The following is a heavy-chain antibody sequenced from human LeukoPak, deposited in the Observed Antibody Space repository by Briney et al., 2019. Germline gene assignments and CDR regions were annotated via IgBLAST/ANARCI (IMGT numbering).Heavy chain of an antibody. Sequence: SGGSLRLSCAASGFTFSSYAMHWVRQAPGKGLEWVAVISYDGSNKYYADSVKGRFTISRDNSKNTLYLQMNSLRAEDTAVYYCARGNGDYVFLYYYGMDVWGQGTTVTVSS. CDR2: ISYDGSNK. V-gene: IGHV3-30*04. CDR3: ARGNGDYVFLYYYGMDV. CDR1: GFTFSSYA. D-gene: IGHD4-17*01. J-gene: IGHJ6*02.